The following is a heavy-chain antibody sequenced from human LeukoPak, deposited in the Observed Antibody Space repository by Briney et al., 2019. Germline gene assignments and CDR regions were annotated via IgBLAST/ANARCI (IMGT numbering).Heavy chain of an antibody. CDR1: GFTFNNYA. J-gene: IGHJ4*02. Sequence: GGSLRLSCAASGFTFNNYAMSWVRQAPGKGLEWVSAIRGSGDSTYFADSVKGRFAISRDNSKNTLYLQMNSLRAEDTAVYYCAKYYGDYIRYFDYWGQGTLVTVSS. D-gene: IGHD4-17*01. CDR2: IRGSGDST. CDR3: AKYYGDYIRYFDY. V-gene: IGHV3-23*01.